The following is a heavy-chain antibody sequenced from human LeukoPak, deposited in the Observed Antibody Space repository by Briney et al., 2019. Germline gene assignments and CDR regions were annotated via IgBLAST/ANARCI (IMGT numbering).Heavy chain of an antibody. CDR1: GFSFSGNS. CDR2: ISSSSSTI. Sequence: GGSLRLSCVGSGFSFSGNSMNWVRQAPGKGLEWVSYISSSSSTIYYADSVKGRFTISRDNAKNSLYLQMNSLRAEDTAVYYCAELGITMIGGVWGKGTTVTISS. J-gene: IGHJ6*04. CDR3: AELGITMIGGV. V-gene: IGHV3-48*01. D-gene: IGHD3-10*02.